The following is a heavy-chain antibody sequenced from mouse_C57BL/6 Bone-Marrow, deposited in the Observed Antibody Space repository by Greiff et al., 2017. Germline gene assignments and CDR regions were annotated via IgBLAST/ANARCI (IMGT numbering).Heavy chain of an antibody. Sequence: EVQVVESGGGLVQPGGSLKLSCAASGFTFSDYYMYWVRQTPEKRLEWVAYISNGGGSTYYPDTVKGRFTISRDNAKNTLYLQMSRLKSEDTAMYYCARHPNDGYPYYAMDYWGQGTSVTVSS. CDR2: ISNGGGST. D-gene: IGHD2-3*01. CDR1: GFTFSDYY. CDR3: ARHPNDGYPYYAMDY. V-gene: IGHV5-12*01. J-gene: IGHJ4*01.